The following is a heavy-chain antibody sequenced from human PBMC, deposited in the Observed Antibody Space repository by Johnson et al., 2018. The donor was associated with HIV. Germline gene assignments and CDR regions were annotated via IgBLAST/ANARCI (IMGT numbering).Heavy chain of an antibody. CDR3: ARNEYSNYGGRDAFDI. V-gene: IGHV3-30*04. D-gene: IGHD4-11*01. CDR2: ISYDGTDK. Sequence: QVQLVESGGGVVQPGRSLRLSCAASGFTFSNYAMHWVRQAPGRGLEWVAVISYDGTDKYYADSVRGRFTISRDNSKNSLYLQMNGLRAEDTAVYYCARNEYSNYGGRDAFDIWGQGTMVTVSS. J-gene: IGHJ3*02. CDR1: GFTFSNYA.